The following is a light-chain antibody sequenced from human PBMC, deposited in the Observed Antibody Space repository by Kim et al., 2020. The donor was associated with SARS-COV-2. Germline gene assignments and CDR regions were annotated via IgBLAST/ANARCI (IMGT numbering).Light chain of an antibody. CDR2: LNSDGSH. CDR3: QTWGTGIRVV. Sequence: QPVLTQSPSASASLGASVKLTCTLSSGHSSYAIAWHQQQPEKGPRYLMKLNSDGSHSKGDGIPDRFSGSSSGAERYLTISSLQSEDEADYYCQTWGTGIRVVFGGGTQRTVL. J-gene: IGLJ2*01. V-gene: IGLV4-69*01. CDR1: SGHSSYA.